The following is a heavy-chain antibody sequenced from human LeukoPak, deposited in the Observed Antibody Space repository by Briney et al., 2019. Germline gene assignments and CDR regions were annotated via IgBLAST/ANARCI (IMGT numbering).Heavy chain of an antibody. D-gene: IGHD1-26*01. CDR2: ISSSSSYT. CDR3: ARSGGTYGWFDP. V-gene: IGHV3-11*03. J-gene: IGHJ5*02. Sequence: GGSLRLSCAASGFTFSDYYMSWIRQAPGKGLEWVSYISSSSSYTNYTDSVKGRFTISRDNAKRSLYLQMNSLTAEDTAVYYCARSGGTYGWFDPWGQGTLVTVSS. CDR1: GFTFSDYY.